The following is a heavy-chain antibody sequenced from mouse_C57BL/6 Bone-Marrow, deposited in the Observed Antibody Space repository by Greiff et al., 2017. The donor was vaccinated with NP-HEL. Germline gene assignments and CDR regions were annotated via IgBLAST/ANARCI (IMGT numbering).Heavy chain of an antibody. CDR2: IDPSDSYT. V-gene: IGHV1-69*01. Sequence: VQLQQPGAELVMPGASVKLSCKASGYTFTSYWMHWVKQRPGQGLEWIGEIDPSDSYTNYNQKFKGKSTLTVDKSSSTAYMQLSSLTSEDSAVYYCARLGNWDREFAYWGQGTLVTVSA. J-gene: IGHJ3*01. CDR3: ARLGNWDREFAY. D-gene: IGHD4-1*01. CDR1: GYTFTSYW.